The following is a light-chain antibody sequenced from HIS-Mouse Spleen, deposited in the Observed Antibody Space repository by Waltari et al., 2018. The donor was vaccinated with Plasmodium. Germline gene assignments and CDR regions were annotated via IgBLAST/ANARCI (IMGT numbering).Light chain of an antibody. CDR2: DAS. CDR3: QQRSNWPALT. Sequence: EIVLTQSPATLSLSPGERATLSCRASQSVSRYLAWYQQKPGQAHRLLIYDASNRATGIPARFSGSGSGTDFTLTISSLEPEDFAVYYCQQRSNWPALTFGGGTKVEIK. J-gene: IGKJ4*01. V-gene: IGKV3-11*01. CDR1: QSVSRY.